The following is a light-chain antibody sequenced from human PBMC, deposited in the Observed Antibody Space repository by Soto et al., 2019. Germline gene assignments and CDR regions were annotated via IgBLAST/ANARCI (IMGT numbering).Light chain of an antibody. J-gene: IGKJ2*01. CDR3: QQYNSYSPV. CDR2: DAS. Sequence: DIQMTQSPSTLSASVGDRVTITCRASQSISSWLAWYQQKPGKAPKLLIYDASSLESGVPSRFSGSGSGTEIPLTRSSLQPDDFATYYFQQYNSYSPVFGQGTQLEIK. V-gene: IGKV1-5*01. CDR1: QSISSW.